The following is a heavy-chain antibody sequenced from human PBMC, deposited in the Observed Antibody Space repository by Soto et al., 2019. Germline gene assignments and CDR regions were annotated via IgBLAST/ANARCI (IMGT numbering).Heavy chain of an antibody. D-gene: IGHD2-15*01. CDR2: IKQDGSEK. CDR1: GFTFSSYW. V-gene: IGHV3-7*01. CDR3: ARDNRVVAAKFEAFDI. J-gene: IGHJ3*02. Sequence: GGSLRLSCAASGFTFSSYWMSWVRQAPGKGLEWVANIKQDGSEKYYVDSVKGRFTISRDNAKNSLYLQMNSLRAEDTAVYYCARDNRVVAAKFEAFDIWGQGTMVTVSS.